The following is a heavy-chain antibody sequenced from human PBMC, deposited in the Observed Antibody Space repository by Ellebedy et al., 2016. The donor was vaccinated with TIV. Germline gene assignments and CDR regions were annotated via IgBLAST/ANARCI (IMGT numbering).Heavy chain of an antibody. CDR1: GYTFTSYD. CDR2: MNPNSGNT. V-gene: IGHV1-8*01. D-gene: IGHD1-1*01. CDR3: ASGELEGDAFDI. J-gene: IGHJ3*02. Sequence: ASVKVSCKASGYTFTSYDINWLRHATRQGLEWIGWMNPNSGNTGYAQKFQGRVTMTRDTSISTAYMELSSLRSEDTAVYYCASGELEGDAFDIWGQGTMVTVSS.